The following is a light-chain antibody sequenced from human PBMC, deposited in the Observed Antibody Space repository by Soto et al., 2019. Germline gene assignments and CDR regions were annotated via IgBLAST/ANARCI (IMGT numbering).Light chain of an antibody. CDR2: EVS. CDR1: SSDVGGYNY. Sequence: QSALTQPASVSGSPGQSITISCTGTSSDVGGYNYVSWYQQHPGKAPKFMIYEVSNRPSGVSNRFSGSKSGNTASLTISGLQAEDEADYYCSSYTRNSTLVFGGGPKVTVL. CDR3: SSYTRNSTLV. V-gene: IGLV2-14*01. J-gene: IGLJ2*01.